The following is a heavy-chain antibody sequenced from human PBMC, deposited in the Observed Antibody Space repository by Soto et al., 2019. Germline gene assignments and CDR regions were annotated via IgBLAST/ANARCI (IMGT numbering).Heavy chain of an antibody. D-gene: IGHD4-17*01. Sequence: QVQVVQSGAEVKKPGASVKVSCKASGYTFTSYAMHWVRQAPGQRLEWMGWINPGNGNTKNSQKFQGRVTITTDTFARTAYMELSSLRPEDTAVYYCARGASSVTTSYFDLWGRGTLVTVSS. CDR2: INPGNGNT. CDR1: GYTFTSYA. J-gene: IGHJ2*01. V-gene: IGHV1-3*01. CDR3: ARGASSVTTSYFDL.